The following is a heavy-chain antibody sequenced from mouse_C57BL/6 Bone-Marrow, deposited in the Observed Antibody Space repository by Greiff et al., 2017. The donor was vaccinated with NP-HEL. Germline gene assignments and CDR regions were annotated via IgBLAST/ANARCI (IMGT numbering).Heavy chain of an antibody. V-gene: IGHV1-82*01. CDR1: GYAFSSSW. CDR2: IYPGDGDT. Sequence: QVQLKESGPELVKPGASVKISCKASGYAFSSSWMNWVKQRPGKGLEWIGRIYPGDGDTNYNGKFKGKATLTADKSSSTAYMQLSSLTSEDSAVYFCATYGNYGYFDYWGQGTTLTGSS. D-gene: IGHD2-1*01. J-gene: IGHJ2*01. CDR3: ATYGNYGYFDY.